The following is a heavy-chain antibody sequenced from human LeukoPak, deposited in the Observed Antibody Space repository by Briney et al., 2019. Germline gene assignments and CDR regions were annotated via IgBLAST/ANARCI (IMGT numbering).Heavy chain of an antibody. CDR1: GGSISSYY. CDR2: INHSGST. J-gene: IGHJ6*02. V-gene: IGHV4-34*01. D-gene: IGHD3-3*01. Sequence: SETLSLTCTVSGGSISSYYWSWIRQPPGKGLEWIGEINHSGSTNYNPSLKSRVTISVDTSKNQFSLKLSSVTAADTAVYYCARDDYDFWTNNYKEYYYYGMDVWGQGTTVTVSS. CDR3: ARDDYDFWTNNYKEYYYYGMDV.